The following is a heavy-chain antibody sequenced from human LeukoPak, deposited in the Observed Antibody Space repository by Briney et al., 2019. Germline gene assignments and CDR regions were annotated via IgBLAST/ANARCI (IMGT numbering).Heavy chain of an antibody. CDR1: GGSISGYY. Sequence: PSETLSLTCTVSGGSISGYYWSWIRQPPGKGLEWIGYIYHSGSTYYNPSLKSRVTISVDRSKNQFSLKLSSVTAADTAVYYCARVDMTTLIVDYWGQGTLVTVSS. CDR3: ARVDMTTLIVDY. D-gene: IGHD2-21*01. J-gene: IGHJ4*02. CDR2: IYHSGST. V-gene: IGHV4-30-2*01.